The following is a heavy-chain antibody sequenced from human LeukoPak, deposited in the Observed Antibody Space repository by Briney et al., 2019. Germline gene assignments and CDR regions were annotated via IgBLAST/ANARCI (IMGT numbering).Heavy chain of an antibody. V-gene: IGHV3-23*01. CDR3: AKDLRIRAGVPDY. J-gene: IGHJ4*02. D-gene: IGHD2-8*01. CDR1: GFTFSTYA. Sequence: GGSLRLSCAASGFTFSTYAMSWVRQAPGKGLEWVSTISSGGGFTYYSDSVKGRFTVSRDSSKNTLCLQMNSLRAEDTAVYYCAKDLRIRAGVPDYWGQGTLVTVSS. CDR2: ISSGGGFT.